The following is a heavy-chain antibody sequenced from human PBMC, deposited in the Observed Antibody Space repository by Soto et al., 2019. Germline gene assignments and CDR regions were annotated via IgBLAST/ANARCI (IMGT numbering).Heavy chain of an antibody. Sequence: SETLSLTCTVSGGSISSGGYYWSWNRQHPGKGLEWIGYIYYSGSTYYNPSLKSRVTISVDTSKNQFSLKLSSVNAADTAVYYCARERSGIAAAGIDYWGQGTLVTVSS. CDR2: IYYSGST. J-gene: IGHJ4*02. D-gene: IGHD6-13*01. V-gene: IGHV4-31*03. CDR1: GGSISSGGYY. CDR3: ARERSGIAAAGIDY.